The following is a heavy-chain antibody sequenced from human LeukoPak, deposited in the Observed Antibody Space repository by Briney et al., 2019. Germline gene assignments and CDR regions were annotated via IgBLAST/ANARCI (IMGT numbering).Heavy chain of an antibody. J-gene: IGHJ3*02. D-gene: IGHD6-13*01. CDR3: ASPIVAAGTGEGAFGI. Sequence: SETLSLTCTVSGGSISSGDYYWSWIRQPPGKGLEWIGYIYYSGSTYYNPSLKSRVTISVDTSKNQFSLKLSSVTATDTAVYYCASPIVAAGTGEGAFGIWGQGTMVTVSS. CDR2: IYYSGST. CDR1: GGSISSGDYY. V-gene: IGHV4-30-4*01.